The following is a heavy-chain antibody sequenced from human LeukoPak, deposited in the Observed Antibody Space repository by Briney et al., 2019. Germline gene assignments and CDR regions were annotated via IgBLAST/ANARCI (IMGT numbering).Heavy chain of an antibody. CDR1: GYSISSGYY. CDR3: ARDPMVRGVLGY. Sequence: SETLSLTCTVSGYSISSGYYWGWIRQPPGKGLEWIGSIYHSGSTYYNPSLKSRVTISVDTSKNQFSLKLSSVTAADAAVYYCARDPMVRGVLGYWGQGTLVTVSS. J-gene: IGHJ4*02. D-gene: IGHD3-10*01. CDR2: IYHSGST. V-gene: IGHV4-38-2*02.